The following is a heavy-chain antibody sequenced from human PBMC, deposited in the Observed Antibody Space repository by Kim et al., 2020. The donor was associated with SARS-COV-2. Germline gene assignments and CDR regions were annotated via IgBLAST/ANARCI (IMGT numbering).Heavy chain of an antibody. J-gene: IGHJ3*02. CDR2: T. V-gene: IGHV3-15*01. D-gene: IGHD5-12*01. CDR3: TTSGYDGAFDI. Sequence: TDYAARVKGRFTISRDDSKNTLYLQMNSLKTEDTAVYYCTTSGYDGAFDIWGQGTMVTVSS.